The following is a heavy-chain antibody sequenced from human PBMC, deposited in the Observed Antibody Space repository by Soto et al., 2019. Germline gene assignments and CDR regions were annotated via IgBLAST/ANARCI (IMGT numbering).Heavy chain of an antibody. J-gene: IGHJ6*02. CDR1: GYSFTSYW. D-gene: IGHD2-15*01. V-gene: IGHV5-51*01. Sequence: PGESLKISCKGSGYSFTSYWIGWVRQMPGKGLEWMGIIYPGDSDTRYSPSFQGQVTISADKSISTAYLQWSSLKASDTAMYYCARLFRVVVAAKGMDVWGQGTTVTVSS. CDR2: IYPGDSDT. CDR3: ARLFRVVVAAKGMDV.